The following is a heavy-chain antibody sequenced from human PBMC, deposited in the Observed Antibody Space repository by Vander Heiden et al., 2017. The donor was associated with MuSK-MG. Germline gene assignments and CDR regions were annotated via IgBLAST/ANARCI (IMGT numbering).Heavy chain of an antibody. Sequence: QVQLQQSGPGLVKPSQTLSLTCAISGDSVSSHSAAWNWIRQSPSRGLEWLGRTYYRSKWYNDYAVSVKSRITINPDTSKNQFSLQLNSVTPEDTAVYYCAREGYCSGGSCYEGFDPWGQGTLVTVSS. D-gene: IGHD2-15*01. CDR1: GDSVSSHSAA. CDR3: AREGYCSGGSCYEGFDP. CDR2: TYYRSKWYN. V-gene: IGHV6-1*01. J-gene: IGHJ5*02.